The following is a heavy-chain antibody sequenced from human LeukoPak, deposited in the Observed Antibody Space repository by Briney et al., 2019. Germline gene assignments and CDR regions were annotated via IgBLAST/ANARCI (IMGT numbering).Heavy chain of an antibody. D-gene: IGHD6-13*01. CDR2: INPHSGGA. V-gene: IGHV1-2*04. CDR3: ARSREAAADTALDY. J-gene: IGHJ4*02. CDR1: GYTFTGYY. Sequence: ASVKVSCKASGYTFTGYYIHWVRQAPGQGLEWMGWINPHSGGANYAQKFQGWVTLTRETSIDTAYMEQSRLRSDDTAVYFCARSREAAADTALDYWGQGTLVTVSS.